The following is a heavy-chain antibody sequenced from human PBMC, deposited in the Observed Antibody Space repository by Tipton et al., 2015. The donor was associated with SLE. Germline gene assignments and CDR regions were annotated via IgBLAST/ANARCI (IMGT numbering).Heavy chain of an antibody. V-gene: IGHV3-43*01. Sequence: SLRLSCAASGFTFDDYTMHWVRQAPGKGLEWVSLISWDGGSTYYADSVKGRFTISRDNAKNSLYLQMNSLRAEDTASYYCAKDMEWFRESNWFDPWGQGTLVTVSS. CDR1: GFTFDDYT. D-gene: IGHD3-10*01. CDR2: ISWDGGST. CDR3: AKDMEWFRESNWFDP. J-gene: IGHJ5*02.